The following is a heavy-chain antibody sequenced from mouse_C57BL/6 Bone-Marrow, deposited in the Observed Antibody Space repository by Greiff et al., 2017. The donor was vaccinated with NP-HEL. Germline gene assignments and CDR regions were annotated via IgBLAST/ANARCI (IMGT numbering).Heavy chain of an antibody. Sequence: QVQLKQSGAELARPGASVKLSCKASGYTFTSYGISWVKQRTGQGLEWIGEIYPRSGNTYYNEKFKGKATLTADKSSSTAYMELRSLTSEDSAVYFCARGGSYPYWGQGTTLTVSS. CDR2: IYPRSGNT. V-gene: IGHV1-81*01. J-gene: IGHJ2*01. CDR3: ARGGSYPY. D-gene: IGHD1-1*02. CDR1: GYTFTSYG.